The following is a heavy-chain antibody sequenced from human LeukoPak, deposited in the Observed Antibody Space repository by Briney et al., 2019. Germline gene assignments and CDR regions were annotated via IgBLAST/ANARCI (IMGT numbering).Heavy chain of an antibody. Sequence: GGSLRLSSAASGFTFSSYSMNWVRQAPGKGLAWVSSISSSSSYIYYADSVKGRFTISRDNAKNSLYLQMNSLRAEDTAVYYCASSAVTHSVYYFDYWGQGTLVTVSS. CDR2: ISSSSSYI. J-gene: IGHJ4*02. V-gene: IGHV3-21*01. D-gene: IGHD4-17*01. CDR1: GFTFSSYS. CDR3: ASSAVTHSVYYFDY.